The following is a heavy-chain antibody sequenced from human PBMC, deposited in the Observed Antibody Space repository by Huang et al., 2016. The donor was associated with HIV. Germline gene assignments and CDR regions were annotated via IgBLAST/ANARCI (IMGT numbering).Heavy chain of an antibody. V-gene: IGHV1-69*01. CDR3: AMSLRYQYDSRSYWGRYFDY. CDR2: IIPLFRGA. D-gene: IGHD3-16*01. Sequence: QVQLEQSGPAVRKPGSSVKVSCQASGGSFSDQIISWVRQAPGQRFEGVGGIIPLFRGAAYAQEFKGRVTMTADESTATIYMELNSLTSEDTAVYYCAMSLRYQYDSRSYWGRYFDYWGQGTLVTVSS. CDR1: GGSFSDQI. J-gene: IGHJ4*02.